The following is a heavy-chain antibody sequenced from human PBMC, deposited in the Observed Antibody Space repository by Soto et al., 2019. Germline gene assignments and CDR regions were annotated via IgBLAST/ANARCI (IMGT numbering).Heavy chain of an antibody. CDR2: INGYNGYT. D-gene: IGHD4-17*01. CDR3: ARDGDEEANFDP. CDR1: GYTFTNYG. V-gene: IGHV1-18*01. Sequence: QVQLMQSGAEVKKPGASVKVSCKASGYTFTNYGISWVRQAPGQRLEWMGWINGYNGYTNYAQKFQGRVTMATDTSTSTAYMELRSLRSDDTAVYYCARDGDEEANFDPWGQGTLVTVSS. J-gene: IGHJ5*02.